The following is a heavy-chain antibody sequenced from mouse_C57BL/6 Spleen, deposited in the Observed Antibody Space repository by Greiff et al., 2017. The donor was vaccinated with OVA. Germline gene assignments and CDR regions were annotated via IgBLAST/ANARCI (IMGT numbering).Heavy chain of an antibody. V-gene: IGHV5-4*03. J-gene: IGHJ4*01. CDR1: GFTFSSYA. CDR3: ASSGDYAMDY. Sequence: EVKLVESGGGLVKPGGSLKLSCAASGFTFSSYAMSWVRQTPEKRLEWVATISDGGSYTYYPDNVKGRFTISRDNAKNNLYLQMSHLKSEDTAMYYCASSGDYAMDYWGQGTSVTVSS. CDR2: ISDGGSYT.